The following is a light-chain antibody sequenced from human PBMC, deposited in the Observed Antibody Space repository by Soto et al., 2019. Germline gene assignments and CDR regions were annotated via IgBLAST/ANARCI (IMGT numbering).Light chain of an antibody. CDR2: DVS. V-gene: IGLV2-14*03. CDR1: SRDVRDYKY. J-gene: IGLJ1*01. Sequence: LTQPASVSGSPGQSITISCSGTSRDVRDYKYVSWYQHHPGKAPKLIISDVSNRPSGVSNRFSGSKSVNTASLTISGLQAEDEADYYCSSYTTISTYVFGTGTKVTVL. CDR3: SSYTTISTYV.